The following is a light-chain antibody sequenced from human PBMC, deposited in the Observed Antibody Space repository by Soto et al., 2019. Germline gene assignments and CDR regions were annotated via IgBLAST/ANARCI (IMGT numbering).Light chain of an antibody. CDR2: AAS. CDR3: QQFGNYPLT. Sequence: EIVLTQSPATLSLSPVERATLSCLASQSVRNNYLAWYQQKPGQAPRFLIYAASNRATGIPDRFSGGGSGTDFTLTISRLEPEDFAVYYCQQFGNYPLTFGGGTKVDIK. CDR1: QSVRNNY. J-gene: IGKJ4*01. V-gene: IGKV3-20*01.